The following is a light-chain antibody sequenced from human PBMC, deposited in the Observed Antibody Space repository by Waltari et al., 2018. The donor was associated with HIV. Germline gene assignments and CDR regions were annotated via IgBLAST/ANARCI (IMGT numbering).Light chain of an antibody. CDR1: SSNIGSNY. J-gene: IGLJ2*01. CDR3: AAWDDSGRV. Sequence: QSVLTQPPSASGTPGQRVTISCSGSSSNIGSNYVYWYQQLPGTAPKLLIYRNNQRPSGVPDRFSGSKSGTSASLAISGLRSEDEADYYCAAWDDSGRVFGGGTKLTVL. CDR2: RNN. V-gene: IGLV1-47*01.